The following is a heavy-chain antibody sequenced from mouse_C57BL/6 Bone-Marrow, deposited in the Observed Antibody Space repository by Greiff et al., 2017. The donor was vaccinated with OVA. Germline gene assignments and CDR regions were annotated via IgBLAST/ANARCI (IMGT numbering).Heavy chain of an antibody. D-gene: IGHD1-1*01. J-gene: IGHJ3*01. Sequence: EVTLVESGGGLVKPGGSLKLSCAASGFTFSSYAMSWVRQTPEKRLEWVATISDGGSYTYYPDNVKGRFTISRDNAKNTLYLQMSHLKSEDTAVCYCARVYYGSSDYWGQGTLVTVSA. CDR3: ARVYYGSSDY. CDR1: GFTFSSYA. CDR2: ISDGGSYT. V-gene: IGHV5-4*03.